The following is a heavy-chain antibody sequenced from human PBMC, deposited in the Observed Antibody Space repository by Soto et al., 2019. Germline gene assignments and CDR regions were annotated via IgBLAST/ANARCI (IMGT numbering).Heavy chain of an antibody. D-gene: IGHD3-16*01. Sequence: ASVKVSCKASGGTFSSYAISWVRQAPGQGLEWMGGIIPIFGTANYAQKFQGRVTITADESTSTAYMELSSLRSEDTAVYYCAREGLAIWAPDIDYWGQGTLVTVSS. CDR1: GGTFSSYA. CDR2: IIPIFGTA. J-gene: IGHJ4*02. CDR3: AREGLAIWAPDIDY. V-gene: IGHV1-69*13.